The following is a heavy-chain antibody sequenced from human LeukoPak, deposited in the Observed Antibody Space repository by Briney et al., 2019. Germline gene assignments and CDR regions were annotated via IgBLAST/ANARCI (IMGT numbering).Heavy chain of an antibody. CDR3: ARDRKYYYGSGSHYYFDY. Sequence: ASVKVSCKASGYTFTSYGIGWVRQAPGQGLEWMGWISPYNGNTDDAQKLQGRVTMTTDTSTSTAYMELRSLRSDDTAVYYCARDRKYYYGSGSHYYFDYWGQGTLVTVSS. D-gene: IGHD3-10*01. CDR2: ISPYNGNT. V-gene: IGHV1-18*01. CDR1: GYTFTSYG. J-gene: IGHJ4*02.